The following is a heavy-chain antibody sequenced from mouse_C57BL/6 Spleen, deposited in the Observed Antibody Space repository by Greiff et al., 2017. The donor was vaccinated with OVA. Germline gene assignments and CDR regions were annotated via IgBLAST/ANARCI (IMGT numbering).Heavy chain of an antibody. CDR2: ISSGSSTI. CDR1: GFTFSDYG. J-gene: IGHJ2*01. CDR3: ARLYDGYYFDY. Sequence: EVHLVESGGGLVKPGGSLKLSCAASGFTFSDYGMHWVRQAPEKGLEWVAYISSGSSTIYYADTVKGRFTISRDNAKNTLFLQMTSLRSEDTARYYCARLYDGYYFDYWGQGTTLTVSS. D-gene: IGHD2-3*01. V-gene: IGHV5-17*01.